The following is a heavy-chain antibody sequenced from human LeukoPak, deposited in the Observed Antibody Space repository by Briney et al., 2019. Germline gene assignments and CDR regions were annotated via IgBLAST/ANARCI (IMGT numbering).Heavy chain of an antibody. CDR1: GGSISSGSYY. J-gene: IGHJ4*02. CDR3: ARSGYSDFDY. Sequence: PSQTLSLTCTVSGGSISSGSYYWSWIRQPPGKGLEWIGEINHSGSTNYNPSLKSRVTISVDTSKNQFSLKLSSVTAADTAVYYCARSGYSDFDYWGQGTLVTVSS. CDR2: INHSGST. V-gene: IGHV4-39*07. D-gene: IGHD6-13*01.